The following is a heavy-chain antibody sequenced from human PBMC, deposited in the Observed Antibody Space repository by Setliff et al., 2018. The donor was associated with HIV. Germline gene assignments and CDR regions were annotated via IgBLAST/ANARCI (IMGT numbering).Heavy chain of an antibody. J-gene: IGHJ3*02. V-gene: IGHV3-13*01. D-gene: IGHD4-4*01. CDR1: GLTFSSYD. CDR2: IGRGGDT. Sequence: GGSLRLSCAASGLTFSSYDMHWVRQAAGKGLEWVSGIGRGGDTYYLGSVKGRFTISRENAKNSLYPQMNSLTAGDTAVYFCAGIGDYSISGVAFHIWGQGTMVTVSS. CDR3: AGIGDYSISGVAFHI.